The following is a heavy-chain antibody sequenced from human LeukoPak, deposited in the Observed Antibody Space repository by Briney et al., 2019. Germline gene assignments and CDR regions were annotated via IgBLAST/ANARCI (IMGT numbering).Heavy chain of an antibody. D-gene: IGHD3-3*01. CDR2: INPNSGGT. Sequence: GASVKVSCKASGYTFTSNHIHCVRQAPGQGLEWMGRINPNSGGTNYAQKFQGRVTMTRDTSISTAYMELSRLRSDDTAVYYCARDRVYDFWSGYWYYYYGMDVWSQGTTVTVSS. V-gene: IGHV1-2*06. J-gene: IGHJ6*02. CDR1: GYTFTSNH. CDR3: ARDRVYDFWSGYWYYYYGMDV.